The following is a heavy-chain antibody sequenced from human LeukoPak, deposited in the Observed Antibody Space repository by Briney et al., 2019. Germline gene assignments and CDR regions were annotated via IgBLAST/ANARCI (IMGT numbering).Heavy chain of an antibody. CDR3: ARAAILPLFDP. V-gene: IGHV1-46*01. J-gene: IGHJ5*02. D-gene: IGHD2-15*01. CDR1: GYTFISYY. Sequence: ASVKVSCKASGYTFISYYIHWVRQAPGQGLEWMGIISPSGGNTRYAQKFQGRVSMTRDTSTSTVYMELTSLRSEDTAVYYCARAAILPLFDPWGQGTLVTVSS. CDR2: ISPSGGNT.